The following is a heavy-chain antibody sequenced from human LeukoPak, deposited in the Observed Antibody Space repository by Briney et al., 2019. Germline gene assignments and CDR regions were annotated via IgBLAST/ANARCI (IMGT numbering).Heavy chain of an antibody. V-gene: IGHV3-48*04. Sequence: GGSLRLSYAASGFTFSSYSMNWVRQAPGKGLEWVSYISSSSSTIYYADSVKGRFTISRDSAKNSLYLQMNSLRAEDTAVYYCARDKVYSSSEIDYWGQGTLVTVSS. J-gene: IGHJ4*02. CDR2: ISSSSSTI. D-gene: IGHD6-13*01. CDR1: GFTFSSYS. CDR3: ARDKVYSSSEIDY.